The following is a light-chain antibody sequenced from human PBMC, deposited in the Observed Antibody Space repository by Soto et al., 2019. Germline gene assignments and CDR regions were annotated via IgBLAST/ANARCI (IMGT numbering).Light chain of an antibody. Sequence: EIVLTQSPGTLSLSPGERATLSCRASQSVSSSYLAWYQQKPGQAPRLLIYGASSRATGIPDRFSGSGSATYFTLTISRLVPEDFAVYYCQQYGSSRPWTFGQGTKVEIK. J-gene: IGKJ1*01. CDR3: QQYGSSRPWT. V-gene: IGKV3-20*01. CDR2: GAS. CDR1: QSVSSSY.